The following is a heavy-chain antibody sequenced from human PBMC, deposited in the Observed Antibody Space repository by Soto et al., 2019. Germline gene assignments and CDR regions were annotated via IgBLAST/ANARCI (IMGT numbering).Heavy chain of an antibody. J-gene: IGHJ4*02. CDR2: INAGNGNT. Sequence: QVQLVQSGAEVKKPGASVKVSCKASGYTFTSYAMHWVRQAPGQRLEWMGWINAGNGNTKYSQKFQGRVTITRDTSASTAYMELSSLRSEDTAVYYCARVGEYYGSGSYDQIPPYDYWGQGTLVTVSS. CDR1: GYTFTSYA. V-gene: IGHV1-3*01. CDR3: ARVGEYYGSGSYDQIPPYDY. D-gene: IGHD3-10*01.